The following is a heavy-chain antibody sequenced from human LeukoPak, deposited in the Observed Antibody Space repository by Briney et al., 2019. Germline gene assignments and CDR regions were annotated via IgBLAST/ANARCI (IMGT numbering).Heavy chain of an antibody. CDR2: ISSSSSTI. CDR3: ARVTHRRGWYVDAFDI. D-gene: IGHD6-19*01. Sequence: PGGSLRLSCAASGFTFSSYSMIWVRQAPGKGLEWVSYISSSSSTIYYADSVKGRFTISRDNAKNTLDLQMNSLRAEDTALYYCARVTHRRGWYVDAFDIWGQGAMVTVSS. V-gene: IGHV3-48*01. CDR1: GFTFSSYS. J-gene: IGHJ3*02.